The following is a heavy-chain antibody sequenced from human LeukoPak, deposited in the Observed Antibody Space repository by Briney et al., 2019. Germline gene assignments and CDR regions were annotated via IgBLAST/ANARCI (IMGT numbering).Heavy chain of an antibody. CDR1: GGSIINNGYY. D-gene: IGHD3-10*01. V-gene: IGHV4-31*03. J-gene: IGHJ4*02. Sequence: SSQTLSLTCTVSGGSIINNGYYWSWIRQHPGKGLEWIGYIYHSGTTSYNPSLKSRIIISIGTSKSQFSLKVTSVTAADTAVYFCARYYYGSGSRRQEFDYWGQGILVAVSS. CDR3: ARYYYGSGSRRQEFDY. CDR2: IYHSGTT.